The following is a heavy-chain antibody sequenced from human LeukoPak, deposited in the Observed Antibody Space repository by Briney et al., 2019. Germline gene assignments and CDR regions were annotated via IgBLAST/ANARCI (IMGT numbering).Heavy chain of an antibody. CDR2: ISYDGSNK. CDR1: GFTFSSYA. D-gene: IGHD4-11*01. J-gene: IGHJ6*03. V-gene: IGHV3-30-3*01. Sequence: GGSLRLSCAASGFTFSSYAMHWVRQAPGKGLEWVAVISYDGSNKYYADSVKGRFTISRDNAKNSLYLQMNSLRAEDTAVYYCARVDYSNYLLIYYYYYMDVWGKGTTVTVSS. CDR3: ARVDYSNYLLIYYYYYMDV.